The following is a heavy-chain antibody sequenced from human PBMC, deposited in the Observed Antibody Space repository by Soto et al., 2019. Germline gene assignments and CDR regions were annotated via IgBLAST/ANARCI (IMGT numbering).Heavy chain of an antibody. CDR2: INDSGNI. Sequence: QVQLQQWGAGLLKPSETLSLTCAVYGGSFSGYQWSWIRQTPGKGLEWIGEINDSGNINYNPSLKSRVTSFRDPPKKQISLMLSSGTAADSAVYYCARGLILSFGELFRRGGYIYYMDVWGKGTTVTVSS. D-gene: IGHD3-10*01. V-gene: IGHV4-34*01. CDR3: ARGLILSFGELFRRGGYIYYMDV. CDR1: GGSFSGYQ. J-gene: IGHJ6*03.